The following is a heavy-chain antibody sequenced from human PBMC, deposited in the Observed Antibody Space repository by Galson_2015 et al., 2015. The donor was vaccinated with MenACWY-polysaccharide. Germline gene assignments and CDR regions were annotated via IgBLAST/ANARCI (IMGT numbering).Heavy chain of an antibody. CDR3: AKGVGPYWYFDL. D-gene: IGHD1-26*01. V-gene: IGHV3-23*01. Sequence: SLRLSCAASGFTFSSCAMSWVRQAPGKGLEWVSTISGSSGSTYYAGSVKGRFTISRDNSKNTLYLQMNSLRVEDTAVYYCAKGVGPYWYFDLWGRGTLVTVSS. CDR1: GFTFSSCA. CDR2: ISGSSGST. J-gene: IGHJ2*01.